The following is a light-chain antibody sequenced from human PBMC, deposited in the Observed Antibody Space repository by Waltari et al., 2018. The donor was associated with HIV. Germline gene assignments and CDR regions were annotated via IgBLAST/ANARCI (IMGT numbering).Light chain of an antibody. V-gene: IGLV3-19*01. CDR1: SLRSYY. CDR2: GRN. CDR3: NSRDSSGNLWV. J-gene: IGLJ3*02. Sequence: SSELTQEPAVSVALGHTVRLTCQGDSLRSYYASWYQQNNGQAPLLVLYGRNDRPSGIPDRFSGSKSGNTSSLTISGVQAEDEADYYCNSRDSSGNLWVFGGGTKLTVL.